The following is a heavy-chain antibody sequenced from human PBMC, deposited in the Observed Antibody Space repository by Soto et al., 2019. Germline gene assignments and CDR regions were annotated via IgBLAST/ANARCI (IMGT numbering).Heavy chain of an antibody. D-gene: IGHD5-18*01. CDR2: IYYSGST. CDR3: ASLGYSYGTDY. Sequence: SETLSLTCTVSGGSISSSSYYWGWIRQPPGKGLEWIGSIYYSGSTYYNPSLKSRVTISVDTSKNQFSLKLSSVTAADTAVYYCASLGYSYGTDYWGQGTLVTVSS. CDR1: GGSISSSSYY. J-gene: IGHJ4*02. V-gene: IGHV4-39*01.